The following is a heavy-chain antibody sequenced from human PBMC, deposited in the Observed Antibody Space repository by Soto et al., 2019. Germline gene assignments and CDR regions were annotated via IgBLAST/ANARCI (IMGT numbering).Heavy chain of an antibody. CDR1: SDSISSYY. D-gene: IGHD2-8*01. V-gene: IGHV4-59*08. CDR2: IYYSGST. J-gene: IGHJ4*02. CDR3: ASDISNKWYFY. Sequence: QVQLQESGPGLVKPSETLSLTCTVSSDSISSYYWSWFRQPPGKGLEWIAYIYYSGSTNYNRSLKSRVAISVDTSKNQFSLKLSSVTAADTAVYYCASDISNKWYFYWGQGTLVTVSS.